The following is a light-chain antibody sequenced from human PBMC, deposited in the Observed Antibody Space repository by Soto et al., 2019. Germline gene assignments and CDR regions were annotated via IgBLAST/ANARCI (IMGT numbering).Light chain of an antibody. Sequence: EVVLTQSPAILSLSPGERATLSCRASQSIGSTLAWYQQRSGQAPRLLIYDASSRATGIPGRISGSGSGTDFTLTISSLEVEDFAVYYCKHRGHWPAFGGGTKVEIK. CDR2: DAS. V-gene: IGKV3-11*01. CDR3: KHRGHWPA. J-gene: IGKJ4*01. CDR1: QSIGST.